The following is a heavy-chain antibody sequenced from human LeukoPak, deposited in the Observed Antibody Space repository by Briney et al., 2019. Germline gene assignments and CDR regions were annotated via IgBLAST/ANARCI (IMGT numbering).Heavy chain of an antibody. Sequence: GGSLRLSCAASGFTFSSYSMNWVRQAPGKGLEWVSSISSSSSYIYYADSVKGRFTISRDNAKNSMYLQMNSLRAEDTAVYYCARYGDPSLDPYYYYGMDVWGQGTTVTVSS. CDR3: ARYGDPSLDPYYYYGMDV. CDR2: ISSSSSYI. D-gene: IGHD4-17*01. V-gene: IGHV3-21*01. J-gene: IGHJ6*02. CDR1: GFTFSSYS.